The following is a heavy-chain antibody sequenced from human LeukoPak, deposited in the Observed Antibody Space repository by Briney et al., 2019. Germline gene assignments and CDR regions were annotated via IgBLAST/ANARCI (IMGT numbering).Heavy chain of an antibody. CDR3: AKDSPSRTATTEVPVDY. J-gene: IGHJ4*02. V-gene: IGHV3-48*03. CDR1: VFTLSLYA. CDR2: ISTSGSSI. D-gene: IGHD1/OR15-1a*01. Sequence: GGSLRLSCAASVFTLSLYAMNWVRQAPGKGLEWVSYISTSGSSIYYADSVQGRFTISRDNAKNSLYLQMNSLRAEDTAVYYCAKDSPSRTATTEVPVDYWGQGTLVTVSS.